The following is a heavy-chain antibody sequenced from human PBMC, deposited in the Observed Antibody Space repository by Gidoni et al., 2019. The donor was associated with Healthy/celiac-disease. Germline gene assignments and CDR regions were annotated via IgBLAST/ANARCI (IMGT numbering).Heavy chain of an antibody. CDR1: GFTFSSYA. D-gene: IGHD3-10*01. J-gene: IGHJ4*02. V-gene: IGHV3-23*01. Sequence: EVQLLESGGGLVQPGGSLRLSCAACGFTFSSYAMSWVRQAPGKGLAWVSAISGSGGSTYYADSVKGRFTISRDNSKNTLYLQMNSLRAEDTAVYYCARLDHGSGSNLDYWGQGTLVTVSS. CDR3: ARLDHGSGSNLDY. CDR2: ISGSGGST.